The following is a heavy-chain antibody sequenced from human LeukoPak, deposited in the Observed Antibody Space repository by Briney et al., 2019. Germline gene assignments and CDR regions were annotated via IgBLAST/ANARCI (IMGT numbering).Heavy chain of an antibody. V-gene: IGHV3-30-3*01. CDR1: GFTFSSYA. CDR3: ARDEHIVVVTAIDY. J-gene: IGHJ4*02. CDR2: ISYDGSNK. D-gene: IGHD2-21*02. Sequence: GGSLRLSCAASGFTFSSYAMHWVRQAPGKGLEWVAVISYDGSNKYYADSVKGRFTISRDNSKSTLYLQMNSLRAEDTAVYYCARDEHIVVVTAIDYWGQGTLVTVSS.